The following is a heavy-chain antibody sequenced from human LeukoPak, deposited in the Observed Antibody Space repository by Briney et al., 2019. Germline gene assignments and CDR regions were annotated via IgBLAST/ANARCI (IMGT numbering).Heavy chain of an antibody. CDR1: GFTFSSYW. J-gene: IGHJ4*02. V-gene: IGHV3-7*01. Sequence: PGGSLRLSCAASGFTFSSYWMSWVCQAPGKGLEWVANIKQDGSEKYYVDSVKGRFTISRDNAKNSLYLQMNSLRAEDTAVYYCARDSDEAYDFWSGYSAHFDYWGQGTLVTVSS. D-gene: IGHD3-3*01. CDR2: IKQDGSEK. CDR3: ARDSDEAYDFWSGYSAHFDY.